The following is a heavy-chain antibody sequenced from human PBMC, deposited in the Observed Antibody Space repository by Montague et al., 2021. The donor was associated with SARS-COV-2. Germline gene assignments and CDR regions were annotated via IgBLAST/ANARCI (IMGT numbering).Heavy chain of an antibody. Sequence: SETLSLTCTVSGGSISSGGYYWDWIRQPPGMGLEWIGTIYYSGSTDYNPSLKNRVTISVDTSRHQFSLKVSSVTAADTAVYYCATTGGPTTVAGPFDYWGQGTPVTVSS. V-gene: IGHV4-39*01. CDR3: ATTGGPTTVAGPFDY. CDR1: GGSISSGGYY. J-gene: IGHJ4*02. CDR2: IYYSGST. D-gene: IGHD6-19*01.